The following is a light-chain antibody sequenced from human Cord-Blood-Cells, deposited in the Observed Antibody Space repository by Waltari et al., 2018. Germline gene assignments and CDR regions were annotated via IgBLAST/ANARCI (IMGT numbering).Light chain of an antibody. J-gene: IGLJ1*01. V-gene: IGLV2-23*01. CDR2: EGS. CDR3: CSYAGSSTYV. Sequence: QSALTQPASVSGSLGQSITISCPGTHCEFWGYTLVSWYQQPPGKAPKLMLYEGSKRPSGVSNRFSGSKSGNTASLTISGLQAEDEADYYCCSYAGSSTYVFGTGTKVTVL. CDR1: HCEFWGYTL.